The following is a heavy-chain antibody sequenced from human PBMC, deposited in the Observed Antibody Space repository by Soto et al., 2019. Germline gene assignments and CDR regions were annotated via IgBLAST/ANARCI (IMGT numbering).Heavy chain of an antibody. Sequence: ASVKVSCKASGYTFTSYDINWVRQATGRGLEWMGWMNPNSGNTGYAQKFQGRVTMTRNTSISTAYMELSSLRSEDTAVYYCARGRREESIAAAGKRAYNWFDPWG. CDR3: ARGRREESIAAAGKRAYNWFDP. V-gene: IGHV1-8*01. D-gene: IGHD6-13*01. CDR2: MNPNSGNT. J-gene: IGHJ5*02. CDR1: GYTFTSYD.